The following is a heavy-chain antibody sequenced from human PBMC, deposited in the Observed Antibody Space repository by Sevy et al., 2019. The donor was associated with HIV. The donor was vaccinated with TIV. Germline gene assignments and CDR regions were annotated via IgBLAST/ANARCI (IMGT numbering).Heavy chain of an antibody. Sequence: ASVKVSCKSSGYTFTTYDINWVRQATGQGLEWMGWMNPNSGNTGYAQKFQGRVTMTSNTSISTAYMELSSLRSEDTAVYYCARIDSSGYMGNFDCWGQRTLVTVSS. D-gene: IGHD3-22*01. CDR1: GYTFTTYD. V-gene: IGHV1-8*01. CDR2: MNPNSGNT. CDR3: ARIDSSGYMGNFDC. J-gene: IGHJ4*02.